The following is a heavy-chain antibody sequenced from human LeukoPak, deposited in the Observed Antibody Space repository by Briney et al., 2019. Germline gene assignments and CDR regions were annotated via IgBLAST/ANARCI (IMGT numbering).Heavy chain of an antibody. V-gene: IGHV1-18*01. CDR3: ARDLGSGYPNSFDY. CDR1: GYTFTSYG. D-gene: IGHD3-22*01. CDR2: ISAYNGNT. J-gene: IGHJ4*02. Sequence: ASVKVSCKASGYTFTSYGISWVRQAPGQGLEWIGWISAYNGNTSYAQKLQGRVTMTTDTSTSTAYMELRSLRSDDTAVYYCARDLGSGYPNSFDYWGQGTLVTVSS.